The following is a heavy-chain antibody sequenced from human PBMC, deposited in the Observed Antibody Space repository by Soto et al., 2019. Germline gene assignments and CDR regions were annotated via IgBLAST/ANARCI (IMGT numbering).Heavy chain of an antibody. CDR3: ARADGTSGYDWVGGYYYYMDV. Sequence: SETLSLTCTVSGGSISSGGYYWSWIRQHPGKGLEWIGYIYYSGSTYYNPSPKSRVTISVDTSKNQFSLKLSSVTAADTAVHYCARADGTSGYDWVGGYYYYMDVWGKGTTVTVSS. D-gene: IGHD5-12*01. J-gene: IGHJ6*03. V-gene: IGHV4-31*03. CDR1: GGSISSGGYY. CDR2: IYYSGST.